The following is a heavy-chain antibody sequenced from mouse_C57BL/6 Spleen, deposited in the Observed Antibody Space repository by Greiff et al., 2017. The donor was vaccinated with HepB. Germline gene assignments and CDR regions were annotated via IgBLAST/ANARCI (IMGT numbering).Heavy chain of an antibody. Sequence: QVHVKQPGAELAKPGASVKLSCKASGYTFTSYWMQWVKQRPGQGLEWIGEIDPSDSYTNYNQKFKGKATLTVDTSSSTAYMQLSSLTSEDSAFYYCARDYGSSRTAYWGQGTLVTVSA. CDR1: GYTFTSYW. CDR3: ARDYGSSRTAY. D-gene: IGHD1-1*01. CDR2: IDPSDSYT. J-gene: IGHJ3*01. V-gene: IGHV1-50*01.